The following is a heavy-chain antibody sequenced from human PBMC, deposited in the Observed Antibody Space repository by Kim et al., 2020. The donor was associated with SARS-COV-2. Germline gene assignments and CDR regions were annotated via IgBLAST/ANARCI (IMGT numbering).Heavy chain of an antibody. V-gene: IGHV3-33*08. CDR3: ARDGGTYYDYVWGSYRPYWYFDL. D-gene: IGHD3-16*02. J-gene: IGHJ2*01. CDR2: IWYDGSNK. CDR1: GFTFSSYG. Sequence: GGSLRLSCAASGFTFSSYGMHWVRQAPGKGLEWVAVIWYDGSNKYYADSVKGRFTISRDNSKNTLYLQMNSLRAEDTAVYYCARDGGTYYDYVWGSYRPYWYFDLWGRGTLVTVSS.